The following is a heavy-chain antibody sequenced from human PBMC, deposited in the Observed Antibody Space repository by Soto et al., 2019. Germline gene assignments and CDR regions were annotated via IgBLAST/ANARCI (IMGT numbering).Heavy chain of an antibody. V-gene: IGHV4-34*01. CDR2: IKHSGST. Sequence: QVQLQQWGAGLLKPSETLSLTCAVYGGSFSGYYWSWIRQPPGKGLEWIGEIKHSGSTNYNPSLKSRVTISVDTSKNQFSLKRSSVTAADTAVYYCARVPSEQPAGGDYWGQGTLVTVSS. CDR3: ARVPSEQPAGGDY. J-gene: IGHJ4*02. CDR1: GGSFSGYY. D-gene: IGHD6-13*01.